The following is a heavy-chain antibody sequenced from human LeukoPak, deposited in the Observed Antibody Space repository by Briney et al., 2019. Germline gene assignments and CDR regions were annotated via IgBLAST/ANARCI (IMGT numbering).Heavy chain of an antibody. Sequence: SETLSLTCTVSGGSISSYYWSWIRQPAGKGLEWIGRIYTSGSTNYNPSLKSRVTMSVDTSKNQFSLKLSSVTAADTAVYYCVRYSHCSGGSCYFYDYWGQGTLVTVSS. CDR1: GGSISSYY. CDR2: IYTSGST. CDR3: VRYSHCSGGSCYFYDY. V-gene: IGHV4-4*07. D-gene: IGHD2-15*01. J-gene: IGHJ4*02.